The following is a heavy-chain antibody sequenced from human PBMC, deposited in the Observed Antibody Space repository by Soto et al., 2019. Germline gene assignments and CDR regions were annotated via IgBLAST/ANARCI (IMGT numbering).Heavy chain of an antibody. CDR3: ARAGVGAYCDGDCYSEAFDI. D-gene: IGHD2-21*02. CDR1: GGTFNKDA. CDR2: IIPIFGTP. V-gene: IGHV1-69*06. J-gene: IGHJ3*02. Sequence: QVQLVQSGAEVKKPGSSVKVSCKASGGTFNKDAFSWVRQAPGQGLEWVGGIIPIFGTPNYAQMFQGRVTITADKSTSTAYLELSSLRSEDTAVYYCARAGVGAYCDGDCYSEAFDIWGQGTMVTVSS.